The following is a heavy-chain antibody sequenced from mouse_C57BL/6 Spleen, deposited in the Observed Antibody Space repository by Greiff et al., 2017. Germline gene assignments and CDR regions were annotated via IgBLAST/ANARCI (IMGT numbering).Heavy chain of an antibody. V-gene: IGHV5-12*01. J-gene: IGHJ1*03. CDR3: ARRDGYSYWYFEV. CDR1: GFTFSDYY. CDR2: ISNGGGST. Sequence: EVKLVESGGGLVQPGGSLKLSCAASGFTFSDYYMYWVRQTPEKRLEWVAYISNGGGSTYYPDTVKGRFTISRDNAKNTLYLQMSRLMSEYTAMYYCARRDGYSYWYFEVWGTGTTGTVSS. D-gene: IGHD2-3*01.